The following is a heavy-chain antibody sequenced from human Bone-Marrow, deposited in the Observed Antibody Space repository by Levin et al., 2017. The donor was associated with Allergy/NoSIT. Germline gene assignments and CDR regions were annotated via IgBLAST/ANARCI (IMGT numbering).Heavy chain of an antibody. CDR3: AKDRYSSSSGGWVDY. Sequence: GGSLRLSCAASGFTFDDYAMHWVRQAPGKGLEWVSGISWNSGSIGYADSVKGRFTISRDNAKNSLYLQMNSLRAEDTALYYCAKDRYSSSSGGWVDYWGQGTLVTVSS. CDR2: ISWNSGSI. V-gene: IGHV3-9*01. CDR1: GFTFDDYA. J-gene: IGHJ4*02. D-gene: IGHD6-6*01.